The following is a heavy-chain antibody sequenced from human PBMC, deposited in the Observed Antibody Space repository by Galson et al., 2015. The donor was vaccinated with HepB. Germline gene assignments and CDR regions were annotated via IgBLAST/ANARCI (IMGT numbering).Heavy chain of an antibody. V-gene: IGHV3-23*01. J-gene: IGHJ4*02. CDR1: GFTFSAYA. CDR3: ATDQVMNEDPGDY. Sequence: SLRLSCAASGFTFSAYAMSWVRQAPGKGLEWVSAITGGSGTTKYADSVKGRFTISRDNSKNTLFLQMSSLRAEDTAVYYYATDQVMNEDPGDYWGQGTLVTVSS. D-gene: IGHD3-16*01. CDR2: ITGGSGTT.